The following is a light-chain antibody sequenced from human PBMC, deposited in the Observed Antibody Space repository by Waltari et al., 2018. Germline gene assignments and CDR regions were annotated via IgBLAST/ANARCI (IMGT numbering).Light chain of an antibody. CDR3: QSSDSSLSVVV. J-gene: IGLJ2*01. V-gene: IGLV1-40*01. Sequence: QSVLTQPPSVSGAPGQRVTISCPGSRSHIGADYAVPWYQQLPGTAPKLLICGDSNRPSGVPDRVSGAKSGTSASLAITGLQAEDEADYYCQSSDSSLSVVVFGGGTKLTVL. CDR1: RSHIGADYA. CDR2: GDS.